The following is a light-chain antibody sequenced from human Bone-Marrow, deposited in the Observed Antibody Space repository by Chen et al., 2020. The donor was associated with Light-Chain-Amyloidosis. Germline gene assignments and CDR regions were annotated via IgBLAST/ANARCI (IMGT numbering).Light chain of an antibody. V-gene: IGLV3-21*02. CDR1: NIGNKG. CDR2: DDS. CDR3: QVWDSSSDQPV. J-gene: IGLJ3*02. Sequence: SYVLTQPPSVSVAPGQTARIPCGGDNIGNKGVHWYHQKPRQAPVLVVYDDSDRPSGIPERFSGSNSGNTATLTISGVEVGDEADYYCQVWDSSSDQPVFGGGTKLTVV.